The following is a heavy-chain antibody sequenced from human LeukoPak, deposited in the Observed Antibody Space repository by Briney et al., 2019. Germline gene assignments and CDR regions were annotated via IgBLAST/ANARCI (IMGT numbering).Heavy chain of an antibody. J-gene: IGHJ4*02. D-gene: IGHD3-22*01. V-gene: IGHV1-2*02. CDR1: GYSFTGYY. CDR3: ARGGLYDTSAPSDY. Sequence: ASVKVSCKASGYSFTGYYMHWVRQAPGQGLEWMGWINPNSGGTNYARKFQGRVTMTRDTSISTAYMELGRLRSDDTAVYHCARGGLYDTSAPSDYWGQGTLVTVSS. CDR2: INPNSGGT.